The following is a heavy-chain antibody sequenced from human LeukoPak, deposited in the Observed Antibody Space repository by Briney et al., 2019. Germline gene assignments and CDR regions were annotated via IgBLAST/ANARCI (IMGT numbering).Heavy chain of an antibody. CDR2: ISGSGGST. CDR1: GFTFSSYA. V-gene: IGHV3-23*01. CDR3: ANESPFLDY. J-gene: IGHJ4*02. Sequence: GGSLRLSCAASGFTFSSYAMSWVRQAPGKGLDWVSVISGSGGSTHYADSVKGRFTISRDNSKNTLYLQMNSLRAEGTAVYYCANESPFLDYWGQGTLVTVSS.